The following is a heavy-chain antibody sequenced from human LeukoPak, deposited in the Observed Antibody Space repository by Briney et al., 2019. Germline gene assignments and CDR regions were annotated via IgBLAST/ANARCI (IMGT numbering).Heavy chain of an antibody. J-gene: IGHJ6*03. V-gene: IGHV3-30*02. D-gene: IGHD5-18*01. CDR1: GFTFSSYG. CDR2: IRYDGSNK. CDR3: AKDSRIQLSLIYYYYYMDV. Sequence: GGSLRLSCAASGFTFSSYGMYWVRQAPGKGLEWVAFIRYDGSNKYYADSVKGRFTISRDNSKNTLYLQMNSLRAEDTAVYYCAKDSRIQLSLIYYYYYMDVWGKGTTVTISS.